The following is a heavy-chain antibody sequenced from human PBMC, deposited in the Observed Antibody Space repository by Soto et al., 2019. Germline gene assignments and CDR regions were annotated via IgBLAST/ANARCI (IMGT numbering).Heavy chain of an antibody. V-gene: IGHV4-31*03. CDR1: GGSISSGGYY. Sequence: QVQLQESGPGLVKPSQTLSLTCTVSGGSISSGGYYWSWIRQHPGKGLEWIGYIYYSGSTYYNPSLKSRVTISVDTSKNQVYLRLSSVTAADTAVYYCARDLGARYYYGSGSDSDAFDSWGQGTMVTFSS. CDR3: ARDLGARYYYGSGSDSDAFDS. CDR2: IYYSGST. J-gene: IGHJ3*02. D-gene: IGHD3-10*01.